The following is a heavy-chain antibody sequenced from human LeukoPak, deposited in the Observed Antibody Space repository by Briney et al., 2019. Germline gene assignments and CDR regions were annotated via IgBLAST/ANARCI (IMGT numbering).Heavy chain of an antibody. CDR2: IIPILGIA. Sequence: RASVKVSCKASGGTFSSYAISWVRQAPGQGLEWMGRIIPILGIANYAQKFQGRVTITADKSTSTAYMELSSLRSEDTAVYYCAKDREGQNYYYGMDVWGQGTTVTVS. V-gene: IGHV1-69*04. D-gene: IGHD1-26*01. J-gene: IGHJ6*02. CDR1: GGTFSSYA. CDR3: AKDREGQNYYYGMDV.